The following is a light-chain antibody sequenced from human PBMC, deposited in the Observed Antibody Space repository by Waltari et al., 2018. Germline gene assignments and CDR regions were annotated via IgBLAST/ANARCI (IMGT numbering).Light chain of an antibody. CDR3: QQYDSFPLT. V-gene: IGKV1-5*03. CDR2: KAS. CDR1: QGISNW. J-gene: IGKJ4*01. Sequence: DIQMTQSPSTLSASVGDRVTITCRASQGISNWLAWYQQKPGKAPKLLIYKASKLENGVASRFSGSGSGTEFTLTISSLQPDDFAAYYCQQYDSFPLTFGGGTNVEV.